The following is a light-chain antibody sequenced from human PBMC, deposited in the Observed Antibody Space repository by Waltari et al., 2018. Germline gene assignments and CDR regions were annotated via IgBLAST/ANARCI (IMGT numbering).Light chain of an antibody. CDR2: DDS. V-gene: IGLV3-21*03. Sequence: SYVLTQPPSVSVAPGKTARITCGGNNIGSKSVHWYQPKPGQAPVLVVYDDSHRPSGIPERFSCSNSGNTATLTISRVEAGDEADYYCQVWDSSSDLVVFGGGTKLTVL. J-gene: IGLJ2*01. CDR3: QVWDSSSDLVV. CDR1: NIGSKS.